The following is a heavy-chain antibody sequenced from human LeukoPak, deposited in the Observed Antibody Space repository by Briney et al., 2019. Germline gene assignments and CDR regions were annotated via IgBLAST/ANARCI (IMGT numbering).Heavy chain of an antibody. D-gene: IGHD5-24*01. Sequence: GGSLRLSCAASGFTVSSNYMSWVRQAPGKGLEWVSPIDSSSTYIYYADSVKGRFTVSRDNAENSLYLQMNSLRAEDTAVYYCARASKPWLQLNWGQGTLVTVSS. CDR2: IDSSSTYI. J-gene: IGHJ4*02. V-gene: IGHV3-21*01. CDR3: ARASKPWLQLN. CDR1: GFTVSSNY.